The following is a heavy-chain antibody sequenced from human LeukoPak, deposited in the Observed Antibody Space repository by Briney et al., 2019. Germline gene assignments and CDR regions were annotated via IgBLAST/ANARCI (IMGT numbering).Heavy chain of an antibody. CDR3: ARDGGYGSGSYNLHYWYFDL. J-gene: IGHJ2*01. V-gene: IGHV3-20*01. Sequence: PGGSLRLSCAASGFTFDDYGMSWVRQAPGQGLDWVSGIYWNGGSTGYADSVKGRFTISRDNAKTSLYLQMNSLRAEDTALYHCARDGGYGSGSYNLHYWYFDLWGRGTLVTVSS. CDR2: IYWNGGST. CDR1: GFTFDDYG. D-gene: IGHD3-10*01.